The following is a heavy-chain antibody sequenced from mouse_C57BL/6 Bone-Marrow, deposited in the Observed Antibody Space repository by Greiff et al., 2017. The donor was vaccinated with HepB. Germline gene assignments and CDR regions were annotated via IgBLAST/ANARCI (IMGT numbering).Heavy chain of an antibody. J-gene: IGHJ3*01. V-gene: IGHV2-2*01. Sequence: QVQLKESGPGLVQPSQSLSITCTVSGFSLTSYGVHWVRQSPGKGLEWLGVIWSGGSTDYNAAFISRLSISKDNSKSQVFFKMNSLQADDTAIYYCARTAYYSNYVAWFAYWGQGTLVTVSA. CDR2: IWSGGST. CDR3: ARTAYYSNYVAWFAY. D-gene: IGHD2-5*01. CDR1: GFSLTSYG.